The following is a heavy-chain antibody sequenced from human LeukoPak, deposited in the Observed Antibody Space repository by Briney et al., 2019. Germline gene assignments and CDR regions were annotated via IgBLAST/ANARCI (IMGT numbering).Heavy chain of an antibody. D-gene: IGHD6-13*01. J-gene: IGHJ4*02. CDR2: ISSSSGGT. V-gene: IGHV3-23*01. CDR3: AKSYSSSRAYFDY. CDR1: GFTFSSYA. Sequence: GGSLRLSCAASGFTFSSYAMSWVRQAPGKGLEWVSGISSSSGGTYYADSVKGRFTISRDNSKNTLNLQMNSLRAEDTAVYYCAKSYSSSRAYFDYWGQGTLVTVSS.